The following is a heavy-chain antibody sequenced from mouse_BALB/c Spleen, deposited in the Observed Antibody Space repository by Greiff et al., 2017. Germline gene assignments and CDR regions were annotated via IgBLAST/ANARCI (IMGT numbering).Heavy chain of an antibody. CDR3: ASEGDDYGDAMDY. CDR2: ISDGGSYT. Sequence: EVQGVESGGGLVKPGGSLKLSCAASGYTFSDYYMYWVRQTPEKRLEWVATISDGGSYTYYPDSMKGRFTISRDNAKNNQYLQMSILKSEDTAIYYCASEGDDYGDAMDYWGQGTSVTVSA. CDR1: GYTFSDYY. J-gene: IGHJ4*01. D-gene: IGHD2-4*01. V-gene: IGHV5-4*02.